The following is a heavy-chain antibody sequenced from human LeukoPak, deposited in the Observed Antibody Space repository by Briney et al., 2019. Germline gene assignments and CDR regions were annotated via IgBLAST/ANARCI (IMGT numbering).Heavy chain of an antibody. CDR2: IIPIFGTA. CDR3: VRPDYYDSRKPAGDY. V-gene: IGHV1-69*13. J-gene: IGHJ4*02. D-gene: IGHD3-22*01. CDR1: GGTFSSYA. Sequence: SVKVSCKASGGTFSSYAISWVRQAPGQGLEWMGGIIPIFGTANYAQKFQGRVTITADESTSTAYMELSSLRSEDTAVYYCVRPDYYDSRKPAGDYWGRGTLVTVSS.